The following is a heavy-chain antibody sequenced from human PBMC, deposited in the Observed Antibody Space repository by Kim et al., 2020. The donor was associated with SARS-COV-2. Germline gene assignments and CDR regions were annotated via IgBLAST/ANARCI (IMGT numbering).Heavy chain of an antibody. V-gene: IGHV3-9*01. CDR2: ISWNSGSI. CDR1: GFTFDDYA. D-gene: IGHD2-15*01. J-gene: IGHJ2*01. Sequence: GGFLRLSCAASGFTFDDYAMHWVRQAPGKGLEWVSGISWNSGSIGYAESVKGRFTISRDNATNSLYLQMNSLRAEDTALYYCATRAGGFVAADCYFDLWGRGPLVSVSS. CDR3: ATRAGGFVAADCYFDL.